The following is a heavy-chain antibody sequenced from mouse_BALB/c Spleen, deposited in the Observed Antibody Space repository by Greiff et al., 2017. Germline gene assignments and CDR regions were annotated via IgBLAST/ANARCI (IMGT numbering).Heavy chain of an antibody. D-gene: IGHD2-4*01. Sequence: EVQVVESGGGLVKPGGSLKLSCAASGFTFSSYAMSWVRQTPEKRLEWVASISSGGSTYYPDSVKGRFTISRDNARNILYLQMSSLRSEDTAMYYCAREHSDYDPFFAYWGQGTLVTVSA. CDR2: ISSGGST. J-gene: IGHJ3*01. CDR3: AREHSDYDPFFAY. CDR1: GFTFSSYA. V-gene: IGHV5-6-5*01.